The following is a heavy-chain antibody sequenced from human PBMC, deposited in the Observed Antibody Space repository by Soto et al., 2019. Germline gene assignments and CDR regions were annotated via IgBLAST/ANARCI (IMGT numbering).Heavy chain of an antibody. CDR2: ISAYNGNT. Sequence: QVQLVQSGAEVKKPGASVKVSCKASGYTFSNYGFSWVRQAPGQGLEWMGYISAYNGNTKYAQKFQGRVTMTTDTSTTTAYMELRSLRSDATAVYYCARDGGHQLLVSPGFWGQGTLVTVSS. D-gene: IGHD1-26*01. J-gene: IGHJ4*02. CDR3: ARDGGHQLLVSPGF. V-gene: IGHV1-18*01. CDR1: GYTFSNYG.